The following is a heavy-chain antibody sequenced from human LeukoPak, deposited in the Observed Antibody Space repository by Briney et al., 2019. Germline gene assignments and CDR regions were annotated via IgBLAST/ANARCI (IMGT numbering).Heavy chain of an antibody. CDR2: ISQNGDS. Sequence: PSETLSLTCTVSGDSISSGDYYWSWIRQSPGKGLEWIAEISQNGDSNYNMSLKSRVTISLDKSKNQVSLKLNSVTAADTAVYYCARALGAFDIWGQGTMVTVSS. V-gene: IGHV4-61*08. CDR1: GDSISSGDYY. J-gene: IGHJ3*02. CDR3: ARALGAFDI.